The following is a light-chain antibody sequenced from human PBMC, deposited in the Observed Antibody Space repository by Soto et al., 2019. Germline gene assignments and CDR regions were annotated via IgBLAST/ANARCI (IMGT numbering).Light chain of an antibody. J-gene: IGKJ4*01. CDR2: GAS. V-gene: IGKV3-15*01. CDR1: QSVSSN. CDR3: QQYNIWPLT. Sequence: EIVMTQSPATLSVSPGERATLSCRASQSVSSNLAWYQQKPGQAPRLLIYGASTRATGIPARFSGSGSGTEFTFTISSLQSEDFAVYYCQQYNIWPLTFGGGTKVEIK.